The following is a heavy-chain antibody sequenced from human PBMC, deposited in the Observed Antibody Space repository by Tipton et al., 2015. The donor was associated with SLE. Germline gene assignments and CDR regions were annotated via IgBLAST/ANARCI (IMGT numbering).Heavy chain of an antibody. CDR2: IYYGST. Sequence: SLRLSCVVSGGSITSSIWWTWVRQSPGKGLEWIGEIYYGSTNYNPSLKSRVTISMDKSKKQFSLNVTSVTAADTAVYYCATRGVRSRWFVSWGQGTLVTVSS. J-gene: IGHJ5*01. V-gene: IGHV4-4*02. D-gene: IGHD6-13*01. CDR3: ATRGVRSRWFVS. CDR1: GGSITSSIW.